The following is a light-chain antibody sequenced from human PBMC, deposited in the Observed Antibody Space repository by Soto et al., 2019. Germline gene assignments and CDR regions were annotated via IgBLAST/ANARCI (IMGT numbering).Light chain of an antibody. V-gene: IGKV1-5*01. CDR3: QQYSDSSGA. J-gene: IGKJ1*01. CDR2: DAS. CDR1: QSIGTW. Sequence: DIPVTQSPSTLSASVGDRVTITCGASQSIGTWLAWYQQKPGKAPKLLIFDASTLESGVPSRFSGSGSGTDFTLTISSLQPDDFATYYCQQYSDSSGAFGQGTRVELK.